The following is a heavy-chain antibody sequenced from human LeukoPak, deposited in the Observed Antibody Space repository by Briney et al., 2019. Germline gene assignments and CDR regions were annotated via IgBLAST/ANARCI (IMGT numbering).Heavy chain of an antibody. J-gene: IGHJ4*02. V-gene: IGHV4-59*01. Sequence: SETLSLTCTVSGGSMSNYYWSWIRQPPGKGLEWIGYIYYSENTNYNPSLRSRVTVSVDTSKNQFSLKLSSVTAADTAVYYCARGLSTVLDLDYWGQGTLVTVSS. D-gene: IGHD3/OR15-3a*01. CDR2: IYYSENT. CDR1: GGSMSNYY. CDR3: ARGLSTVLDLDY.